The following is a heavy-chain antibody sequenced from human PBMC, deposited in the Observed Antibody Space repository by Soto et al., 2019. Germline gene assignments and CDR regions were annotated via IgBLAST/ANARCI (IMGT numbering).Heavy chain of an antibody. D-gene: IGHD3-22*01. V-gene: IGHV3-74*01. Sequence: EVQLVESGGGLVQPGGSLRLSCAGSGFTFSNYWMHWVRQAPGKGLEWVSRIDHDGPTDYADSVRGRFTISRDNAENTLYLQMNCLIPEDTAVYYCVRVSHGDYWGQGTLVTVSS. CDR2: IDHDGPT. J-gene: IGHJ4*02. CDR3: VRVSHGDY. CDR1: GFTFSNYW.